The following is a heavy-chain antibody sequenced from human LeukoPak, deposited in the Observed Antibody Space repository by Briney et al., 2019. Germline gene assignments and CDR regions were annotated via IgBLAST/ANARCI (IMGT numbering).Heavy chain of an antibody. V-gene: IGHV3-7*01. D-gene: IGHD6-13*01. CDR3: ARDKRQQLVQLPLDY. Sequence: PGGSLRLSCAGSGFTFNNYWMTWVRRAPGKGLEWVASINQDGSEQYYVDSLKGRFTIYSDNAKTSLFHLQMNSLRAEDTAVYYCARDKRQQLVQLPLDYWGQGTLVTVSS. J-gene: IGHJ4*02. CDR2: INQDGSEQ. CDR1: GFTFNNYW.